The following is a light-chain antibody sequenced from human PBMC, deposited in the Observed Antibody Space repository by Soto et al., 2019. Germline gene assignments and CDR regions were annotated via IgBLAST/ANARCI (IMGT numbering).Light chain of an antibody. V-gene: IGKV1-6*01. Sequence: IQMTQSPSSLSASVGDRVTITCQASQDISNHLNWYQQKPGKAPRLLIYAASSLQSGVPSRFSGSGSGTDFTLTIDSLQPEDFATYYCLQDYNYPRTFGQGTKVDIK. CDR2: AAS. CDR3: LQDYNYPRT. CDR1: QDISNH. J-gene: IGKJ1*01.